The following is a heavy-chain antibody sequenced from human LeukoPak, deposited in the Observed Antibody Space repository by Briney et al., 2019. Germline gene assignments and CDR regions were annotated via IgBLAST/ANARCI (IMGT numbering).Heavy chain of an antibody. CDR1: GFTFSSYW. J-gene: IGHJ4*02. D-gene: IGHD2/OR15-2a*01. V-gene: IGHV3-74*01. CDR3: ARDNSLPDY. CDR2: MNSAGSIT. Sequence: GGSLRLSCAASGFTFSSYWMHWVRQAPGKGLVWVSRMNSAGSITNHADSVKGRFTISRDNAKSTLYLQMNSLTAEDTAVYYCARDNSLPDYWGQGTLVTVSS.